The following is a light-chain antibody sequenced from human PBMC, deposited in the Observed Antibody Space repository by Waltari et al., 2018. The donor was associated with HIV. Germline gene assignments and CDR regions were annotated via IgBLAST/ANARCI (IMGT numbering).Light chain of an antibody. CDR1: QDIKKV. Sequence: DLQMTQSPPTLSSSVGARVTITCRASQDIKKVLAWYQKKPGKAPKLLIYQASLLDNCVSPRFSGDGSVTEFTLTITNLHPDDVATYFCQQYNSYPLIFGGGTKVQ. V-gene: IGKV1-5*03. CDR2: QAS. J-gene: IGKJ4*01. CDR3: QQYNSYPLI.